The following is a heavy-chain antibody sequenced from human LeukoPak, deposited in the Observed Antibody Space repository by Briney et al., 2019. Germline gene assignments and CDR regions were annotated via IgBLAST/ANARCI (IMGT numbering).Heavy chain of an antibody. CDR3: ARETGYGDYGGHFDN. V-gene: IGHV1-69*01. CDR2: IIPIFGTA. D-gene: IGHD4-17*01. Sequence: SVKVSCKASGGTFSSYAISWVRQAPGQGLEWMGGIIPIFGTANYAQKFQGRVTITADESTSTAYMELSSLRSEDTAVYYCARETGYGDYGGHFDNWGQGTLVTVSS. J-gene: IGHJ4*02. CDR1: GGTFSSYA.